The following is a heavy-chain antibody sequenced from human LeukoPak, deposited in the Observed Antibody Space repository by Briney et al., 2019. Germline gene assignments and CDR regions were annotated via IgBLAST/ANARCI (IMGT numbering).Heavy chain of an antibody. J-gene: IGHJ4*02. CDR1: GGSFSGYY. CDR3: ARRTTVTIPFGY. D-gene: IGHD4-11*01. V-gene: IGHV4-34*01. CDR2: INHSGST. Sequence: SETLSLTCAVYGGSFSGYYWSWIRQPPGKGLEWIGEINHSGSTNYNPSLKSRVTISVDKSKNQFSLKLSSVTAADTAVYYCARRTTVTIPFGYWGQGTLVTVSS.